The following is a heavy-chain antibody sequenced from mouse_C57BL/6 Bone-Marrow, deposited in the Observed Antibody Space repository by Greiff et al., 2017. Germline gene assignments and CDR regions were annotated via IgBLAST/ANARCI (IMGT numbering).Heavy chain of an antibody. Sequence: EVKVVESGEGLVKPGGSLKLSCAASGFTFSSYAMSWVRQTPEKRLEWVAYISSGGDYIYYADTVKGRFTISRDNARNTLYLQMSSLKSEDTAMYYCTRDNYYYGSSYFFAYWGQGTLVTVSA. CDR3: TRDNYYYGSSYFFAY. CDR1: GFTFSSYA. D-gene: IGHD1-1*01. CDR2: ISSGGDYI. V-gene: IGHV5-9-1*02. J-gene: IGHJ3*01.